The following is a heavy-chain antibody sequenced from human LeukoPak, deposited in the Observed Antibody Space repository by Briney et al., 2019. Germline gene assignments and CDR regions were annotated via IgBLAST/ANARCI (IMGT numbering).Heavy chain of an antibody. CDR1: GGSFSGYN. D-gene: IGHD6-6*01. V-gene: IGHV4-34*01. J-gene: IGHJ5*02. CDR2: INHSGST. CDR3: ARGSTRQLARYWFDP. Sequence: SETLSLTCAVYGGSFSGYNWSWIRQPPGKGLEWIGEINHSGSTNYNPSLKSRVTISVDTSKNQFSLKLSSVTAADTAVYYCARGSTRQLARYWFDPWGQGTLVTVSS.